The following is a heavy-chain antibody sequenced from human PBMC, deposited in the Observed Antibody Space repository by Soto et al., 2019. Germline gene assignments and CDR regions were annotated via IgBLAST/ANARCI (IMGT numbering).Heavy chain of an antibody. CDR1: GFSLTTSGVG. Sequence: QITLNESGPTVVRPTETLTLTCRFSGFSLTTSGVGVGWVRQSPGKAPEWLALLYWDDDKRYSEFLKSRLTITKDTATNQVVRTVANLDPTDTATYYCAHRVLRTVFGLVTTTAIYFDFWGQGTPVAVSS. D-gene: IGHD3-3*01. V-gene: IGHV2-5*02. CDR2: LYWDDDK. CDR3: AHRVLRTVFGLVTTTAIYFDF. J-gene: IGHJ4*02.